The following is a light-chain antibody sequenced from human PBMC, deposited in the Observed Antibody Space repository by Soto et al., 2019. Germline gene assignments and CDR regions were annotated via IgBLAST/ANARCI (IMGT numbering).Light chain of an antibody. CDR3: QQYNNWPQK. J-gene: IGKJ1*01. CDR1: QSVSSN. V-gene: IGKV3-15*01. Sequence: EIVMTQSLATLSVSPGERATLSCRASQSVSSNLAWYHQKPGHAPTLLIYGASTRATGIPARFSGSGSGTEFTLTISSLQSEDFAVYYCQQYNNWPQKFGQGTKVDIK. CDR2: GAS.